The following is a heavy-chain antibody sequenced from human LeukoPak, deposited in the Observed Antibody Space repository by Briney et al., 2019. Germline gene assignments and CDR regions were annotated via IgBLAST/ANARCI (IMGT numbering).Heavy chain of an antibody. CDR2: ISYDGSNK. V-gene: IGHV3-30-3*01. CDR1: GFTFSSYW. Sequence: GGSLRLSCAASGFTFSSYWMHWVRQAPGKGLEWVAVISYDGSNKYYADSVKGRFTISRDNSKNTLYLQMNSLRAEDTAVYYCARQYCSSTSCGGDAFDIWGQGTMVTVSS. J-gene: IGHJ3*02. D-gene: IGHD2-2*01. CDR3: ARQYCSSTSCGGDAFDI.